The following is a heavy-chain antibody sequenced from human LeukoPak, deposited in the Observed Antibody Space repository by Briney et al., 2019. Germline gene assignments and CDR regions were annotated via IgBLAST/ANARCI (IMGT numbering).Heavy chain of an antibody. Sequence: GGSLRLSCAASGFTFSSYAMHWVRQAPGKGLEWVAVISYDGSNKYYADSVKGRFTISRDNSKNTLYLQMNSLRAEDTAVYYCARDSGGATVYFDYWGQGTLVTVSS. CDR2: ISYDGSNK. D-gene: IGHD1-26*01. J-gene: IGHJ4*02. CDR3: ARDSGGATVYFDY. V-gene: IGHV3-30-3*01. CDR1: GFTFSSYA.